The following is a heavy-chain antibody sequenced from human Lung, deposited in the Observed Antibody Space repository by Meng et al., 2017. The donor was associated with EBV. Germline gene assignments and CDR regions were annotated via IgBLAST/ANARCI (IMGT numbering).Heavy chain of an antibody. D-gene: IGHD3-9*01. V-gene: IGHV4-4*02. CDR3: ARVRVVDDNLELPGEDYFDL. J-gene: IGHJ4*01. CDR1: GVSINSRDYY. CDR2: INHSGST. Sequence: HVPRRESGPGLVTPSGTLSLPCVVSGVSINSRDYYWSWIRQPPGKGLKWIGEINHSGSTNYNPSLKSRVTISVDTSKNQFSLKLSSVTAADTAVYYCARVRVVDDNLELPGEDYFDLWGPGTLVTVSS.